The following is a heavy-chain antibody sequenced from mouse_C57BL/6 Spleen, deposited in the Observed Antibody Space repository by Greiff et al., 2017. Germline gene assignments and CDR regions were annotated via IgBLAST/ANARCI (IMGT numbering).Heavy chain of an antibody. D-gene: IGHD1-1*01. Sequence: VHVKQSGPELVKPGASVKISCKASGYSFTDYNMNWVKQSNGKSLEWIGVINPNYGTTSYNQKFKGKATLTVDQSSSTAYMQLNSLTSEDSAVYYCARRATVVGDFDYWGQGTTLTVSS. CDR1: GYSFTDYN. CDR2: INPNYGTT. CDR3: ARRATVVGDFDY. J-gene: IGHJ2*01. V-gene: IGHV1-39*01.